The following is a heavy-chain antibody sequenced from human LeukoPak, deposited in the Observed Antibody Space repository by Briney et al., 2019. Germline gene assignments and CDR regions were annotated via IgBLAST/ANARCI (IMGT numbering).Heavy chain of an antibody. Sequence: GGSLRLSCAASGFTLSSYGMNWVRQTPGKGLEWVSYISSRDTTTYYADSVKGRFTIFRDNAKNSLYLQVNSLRAEDTAVYYCARGYYFDSGGPYYFDYWGQGSLVTVSS. J-gene: IGHJ4*02. D-gene: IGHD3-10*01. CDR3: ARGYYFDSGGPYYFDY. CDR2: ISSRDTTT. V-gene: IGHV3-48*03. CDR1: GFTLSSYG.